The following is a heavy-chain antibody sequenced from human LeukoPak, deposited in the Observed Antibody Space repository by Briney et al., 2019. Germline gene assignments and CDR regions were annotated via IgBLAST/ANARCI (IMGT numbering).Heavy chain of an antibody. CDR3: ARVPTVTFFDY. J-gene: IGHJ4*02. CDR2: ISSLSNYI. D-gene: IGHD4-17*01. Sequence: GGSLRLSCAASGFTFSSYSMNWVRQAPGKGLEWVSSISSLSNYIYYEDSVKGRFTISRDYAKNSLYLQMNSLRAEDTAVYYCARVPTVTFFDYWGQGTLVTVSS. V-gene: IGHV3-21*01. CDR1: GFTFSSYS.